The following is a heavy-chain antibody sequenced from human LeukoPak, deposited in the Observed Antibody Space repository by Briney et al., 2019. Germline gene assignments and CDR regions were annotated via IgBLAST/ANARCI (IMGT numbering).Heavy chain of an antibody. CDR2: INPNSGGT. Sequence: ASVKVSCKASGYTFTGYYMHWVRQAPGQGLEWMGWINPNSGGTNYAQKFQGRVTMTRDTSISTAYMELSRLRSDDTAVYYCARVGADLQRITIFGVVRPYYGMGVWGQGTTVTVSS. J-gene: IGHJ6*02. V-gene: IGHV1-2*02. CDR1: GYTFTGYY. D-gene: IGHD3-3*01. CDR3: ARVGADLQRITIFGVVRPYYGMGV.